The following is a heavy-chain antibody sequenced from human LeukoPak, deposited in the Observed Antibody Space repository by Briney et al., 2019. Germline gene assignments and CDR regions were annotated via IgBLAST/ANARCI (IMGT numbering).Heavy chain of an antibody. CDR2: ISPSGST. Sequence: PSETLSLTCTVSDYSISSGYGYYWGWIRQPPGKGLEWIGQISPSGSTNYSPSLKSRVTISVDKSKTQFSLKLTSVTAADTAVYYCARSPTKRVTEDYWGQGTLVTVSS. V-gene: IGHV4-38-2*02. J-gene: IGHJ4*02. D-gene: IGHD5-18*01. CDR1: DYSISSGYGYY. CDR3: ARSPTKRVTEDY.